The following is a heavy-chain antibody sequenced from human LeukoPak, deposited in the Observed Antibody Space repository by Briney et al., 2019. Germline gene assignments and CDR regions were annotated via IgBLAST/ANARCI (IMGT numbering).Heavy chain of an antibody. CDR2: IYPGDSDT. J-gene: IGHJ4*02. CDR1: GYSFTSYW. D-gene: IGHD2-2*01. V-gene: IGHV5-51*01. CDR3: ARPPFYCSSTSCPFDY. Sequence: GESLKISCKGSGYSFTSYWIGWVRQMPGKGLEWIGIIYPGDSDTRYSPSFQGQVTISADKSISTAYLQWSSLKASDTAMYYCARPPFYCSSTSCPFDYWGQGTLVTVSS.